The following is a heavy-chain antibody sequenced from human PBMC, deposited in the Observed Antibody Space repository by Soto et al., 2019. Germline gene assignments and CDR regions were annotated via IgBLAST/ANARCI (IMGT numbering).Heavy chain of an antibody. CDR1: GFTFSSYG. Sequence: QVQLVESGGGVVQPGRSLRLSCAASGFTFSSYGMHWVRQAPGKGLEWVAVIWYDGSNKYYADSVKGRFTISRDNSKNTLYLPMSSPRAEDTAAYYCAGDRTPMAYYSYYYLDVWGKGTTVTVSS. CDR3: AGDRTPMAYYSYYYLDV. J-gene: IGHJ6*03. V-gene: IGHV3-33*01. CDR2: IWYDGSNK.